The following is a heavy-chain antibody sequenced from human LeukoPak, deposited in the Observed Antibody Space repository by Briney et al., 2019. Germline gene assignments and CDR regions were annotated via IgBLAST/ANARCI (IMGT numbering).Heavy chain of an antibody. Sequence: GVSVRLSCPASGFTFSSYYMSWVRQAPGKGLEWVAYINQHLSAKYYLGSVKGRFTISRDNAKNSVYLQMSSLRAEDTAVYYCARGFYYDGLGGCRDYWGQGTLVTVSS. CDR2: INQHLSAK. J-gene: IGHJ4*02. V-gene: IGHV3-7*04. CDR3: ARGFYYDGLGGCRDY. CDR1: GFTFSSYY. D-gene: IGHD3-16*01.